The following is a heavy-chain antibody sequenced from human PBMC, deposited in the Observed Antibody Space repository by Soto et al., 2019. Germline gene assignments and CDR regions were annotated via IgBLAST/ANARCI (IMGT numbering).Heavy chain of an antibody. Sequence: GVSVKVSCKASGYTFTSYGISWVRQAPGQGREWMGWISAYNGNTNYAQKLQGRVTMTTDTSTSTAYMELRSLRSDDTAVYYCARGQELPFYYYYMDVWGKGTTVTVSS. D-gene: IGHD1-7*01. V-gene: IGHV1-18*01. CDR1: GYTFTSYG. CDR3: ARGQELPFYYYYMDV. J-gene: IGHJ6*03. CDR2: ISAYNGNT.